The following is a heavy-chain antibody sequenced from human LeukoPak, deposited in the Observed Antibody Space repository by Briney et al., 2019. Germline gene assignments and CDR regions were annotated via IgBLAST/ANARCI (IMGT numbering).Heavy chain of an antibody. CDR3: ARVNSVVRGVIRYYYYGTDV. CDR2: FYHSGST. D-gene: IGHD3-10*01. Sequence: PSGTLSLTCAVSGGSISGSNWWSWLRQPPGKGLEWIGEFYHSGSTNYNPSLKSRVTISVDKSKNQFSLKLSSVTAADTAVYYCARVNSVVRGVIRYYYYGTDVWGKGTTVTVSS. CDR1: GGSISGSNW. V-gene: IGHV4-4*02. J-gene: IGHJ6*04.